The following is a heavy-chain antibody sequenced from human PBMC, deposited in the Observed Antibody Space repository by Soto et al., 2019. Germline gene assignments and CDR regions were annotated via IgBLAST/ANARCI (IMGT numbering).Heavy chain of an antibody. CDR2: ISYDGSNK. J-gene: IGHJ4*02. V-gene: IGHV3-30-3*01. CDR3: ASGSYYGGTGGG. CDR1: GFTFSSYA. Sequence: QVQLVESGGGVVQPGRSLRLSCAASGFTFSSYAMHWVRQALGKGLEWVAVISYDGSNKYYADSVKGRFTISRDNSKNTLFLQMNSRRAEDTAVYYWASGSYYGGTGGGWGQGTLVTVSS. D-gene: IGHD1-26*01.